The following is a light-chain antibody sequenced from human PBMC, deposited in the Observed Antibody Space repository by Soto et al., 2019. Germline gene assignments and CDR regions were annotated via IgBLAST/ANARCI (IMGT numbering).Light chain of an antibody. CDR2: DTS. CDR1: TGAVTSGHY. CDR3: LLSYSGDYYV. V-gene: IGLV7-46*01. Sequence: QAVVTQEPSLTVSPGGTVTLTCGSSTGAVTSGHYPYWFQQKPGQAPRTLIYDTSNKHSWTPARFSGSLLGGKAALTLSGAQPEDEAEYYCLLSYSGDYYVFGTVNKVTVX. J-gene: IGLJ1*01.